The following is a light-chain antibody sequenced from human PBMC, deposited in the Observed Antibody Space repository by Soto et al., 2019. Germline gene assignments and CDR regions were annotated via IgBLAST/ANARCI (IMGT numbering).Light chain of an antibody. Sequence: QMTQSPSTLSASVGDRVTITCRASQSISSWLAWYQQKPGKAPKLLIYKASSLESGVQSGCSGVGGGTECALSISRLQPDHFATDYCQPYNTYPVGQGTKGHIK. CDR3: QPYNTYP. V-gene: IGKV1-5*03. CDR1: QSISSW. CDR2: KAS. J-gene: IGKJ1*01.